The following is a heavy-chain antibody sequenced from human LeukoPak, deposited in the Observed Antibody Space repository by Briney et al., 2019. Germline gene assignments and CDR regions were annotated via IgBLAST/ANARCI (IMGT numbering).Heavy chain of an antibody. CDR3: ARDSTSVGAFDP. CDR1: GFTFSDYY. J-gene: IGHJ5*02. CDR2: ISSSGSTK. Sequence: GSLRLSCAASGFTFSDYYMSWIRQAPGKGLEWVSYISSSGSTKYYADSVKGRFTVSRDNAKNSLDLQMNSLRADDTAVYYCARDSTSVGAFDPWGQGALVTVSS. V-gene: IGHV3-11*01.